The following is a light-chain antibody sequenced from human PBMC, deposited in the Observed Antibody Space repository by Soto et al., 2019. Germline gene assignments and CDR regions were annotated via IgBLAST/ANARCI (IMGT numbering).Light chain of an antibody. Sequence: DTQMTQSPSTLSASVGDRVTITCRASQSISGWLAWYQQKPGKAPKLLIYKASTLQSGVPSSFSGRGSGTEFTLTISSLQPDDFATYYFQQYDNYPLTFGGGTKVEIK. V-gene: IGKV1-5*03. J-gene: IGKJ4*01. CDR1: QSISGW. CDR2: KAS. CDR3: QQYDNYPLT.